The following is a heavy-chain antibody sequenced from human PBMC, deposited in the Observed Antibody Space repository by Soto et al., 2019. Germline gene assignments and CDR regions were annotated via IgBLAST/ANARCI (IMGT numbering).Heavy chain of an antibody. D-gene: IGHD3-9*01. CDR1: GFSFSSYE. J-gene: IGHJ4*02. CDR3: AREVFDWLLYPNFDY. Sequence: GGSLRLSCADSGFSFSSYEMNWVRQAPGKGLEWVSYISSSGSTIYYADSVKGRFTISRDNAKNSLYLQMNSLRAEDTAVYYCAREVFDWLLYPNFDYWGQGTLVTVSS. CDR2: ISSSGSTI. V-gene: IGHV3-48*03.